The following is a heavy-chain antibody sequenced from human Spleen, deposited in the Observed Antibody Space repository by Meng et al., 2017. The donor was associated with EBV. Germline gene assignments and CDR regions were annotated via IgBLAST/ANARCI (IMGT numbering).Heavy chain of an antibody. V-gene: IGHV4-61*01. CDR1: GGSVSSGRYY. J-gene: IGHJ4*02. Sequence: QVQLQESGPGLMKPSETLSLPCSVSGGSVSSGRYYWSWIRQPPGKGLEWIGYIYFTGSTKVHPSLKSRLTISVDTAKNQFSLKLTSVTAADTAVYYCARKLYTDSFFDSWGQGTLVTVSS. D-gene: IGHD2-2*02. CDR3: ARKLYTDSFFDS. CDR2: IYFTGST.